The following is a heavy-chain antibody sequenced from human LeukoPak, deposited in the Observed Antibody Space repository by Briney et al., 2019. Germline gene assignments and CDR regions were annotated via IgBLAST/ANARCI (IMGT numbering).Heavy chain of an antibody. CDR2: IYYSGST. J-gene: IGHJ4*02. Sequence: SETLSLTCSVSGDSITNKYWSWIRQPPGKGLEWIGSIYYSGSTYYNPSLKSRVTISVDTSKNQFSLKLSSVTAADTAVYYCARHSLRQLWLKEDYWGQGTLVTVSS. CDR1: GDSITNKY. CDR3: ARHSLRQLWLKEDY. V-gene: IGHV4-39*01. D-gene: IGHD5-18*01.